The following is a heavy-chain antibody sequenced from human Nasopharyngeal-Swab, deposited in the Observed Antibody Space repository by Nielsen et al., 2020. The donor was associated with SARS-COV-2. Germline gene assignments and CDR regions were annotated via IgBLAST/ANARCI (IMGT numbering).Heavy chain of an antibody. CDR1: GFTFSRYE. CDR2: ISSSSGSTT. D-gene: IGHD5-18*01. Sequence: GGSLRLSCAASGFTFSRYEMNWVRQEPGKGLEWVSYISSSSGSTTYYADSVRGRFTISRDNAKNSVDLQMNSLRADDTAVYYCARGVGYMGYYGMDVWGQGTTVTVSS. J-gene: IGHJ6*02. V-gene: IGHV3-48*03. CDR3: ARGVGYMGYYGMDV.